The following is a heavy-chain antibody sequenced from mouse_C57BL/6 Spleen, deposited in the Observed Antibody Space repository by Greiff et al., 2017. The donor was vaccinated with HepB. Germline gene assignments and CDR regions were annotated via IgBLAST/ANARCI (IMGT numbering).Heavy chain of an antibody. CDR2: IYPNSCCT. D-gene: IGHD3-1*01. CDR1: VYSFPCYW. Sequence: QVQLQQPGAELVKPRSSVLLSCKASVYSFPCYWMHLVKQWPGRVLEWIGRIYPNSCCTKYNEKFKSKTTLTVDKPSSTAYMQLSSLSSEDSAVYYCARSGAYWGQGTTLTVSS. V-gene: IGHV1-72*01. J-gene: IGHJ2*01. CDR3: ARSGAY.